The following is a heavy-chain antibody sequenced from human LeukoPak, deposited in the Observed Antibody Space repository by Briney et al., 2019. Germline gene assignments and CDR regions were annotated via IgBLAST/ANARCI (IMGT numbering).Heavy chain of an antibody. CDR2: INHSGST. CDR3: ARHRGSSWYVAFDY. Sequence: SETLSLTCAVYGGSFSGYYWSWIRQPPGEGLEWIGEINHSGSTNYNPSLKSRVTISVDTSKNQFSLKLSSVTAADTAVYYCARHRGSSWYVAFDYWGQGTLVTVSS. J-gene: IGHJ4*02. D-gene: IGHD6-13*01. CDR1: GGSFSGYY. V-gene: IGHV4-34*01.